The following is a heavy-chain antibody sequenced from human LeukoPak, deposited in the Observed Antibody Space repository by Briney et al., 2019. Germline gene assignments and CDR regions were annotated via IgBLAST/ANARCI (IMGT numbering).Heavy chain of an antibody. V-gene: IGHV3-23*01. CDR1: GFTFSSYA. D-gene: IGHD6-6*01. CDR2: ISISGEDT. J-gene: IGHJ4*02. CDR3: ARLISTSSSRFSDY. Sequence: GGSLRLSCAASGFTFSSYAMSWVRQAPGKGLEWVSAISISGEDTYYADSVKGRFTISRDTSRNTLYLQMHSLRAEDTAVYYCARLISTSSSRFSDYWGQGTLVTVSS.